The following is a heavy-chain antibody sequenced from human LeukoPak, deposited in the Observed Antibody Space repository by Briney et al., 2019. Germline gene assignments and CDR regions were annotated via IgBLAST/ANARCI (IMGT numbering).Heavy chain of an antibody. CDR3: ARIMIYDSSGSDAFDI. V-gene: IGHV5-51*01. J-gene: IGHJ3*02. CDR1: GYSFTSYW. Sequence: GESLKISCKGSGYSFTSYWIGWVRQMPGKGLEWMGIIYPGDSDTRYSPSFQGQVTISADKSISTAYLQWSSLKASDTAMYYCARIMIYDSSGSDAFDIWGQGTMVTVSS. CDR2: IYPGDSDT. D-gene: IGHD3-22*01.